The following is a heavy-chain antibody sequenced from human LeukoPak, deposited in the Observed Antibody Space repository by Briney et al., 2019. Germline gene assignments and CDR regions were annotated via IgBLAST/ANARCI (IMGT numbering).Heavy chain of an antibody. Sequence: GGSLRLSCAASGFTFSSYAMSWVRQAPGKGLEWVSGITDSGGSTYYADSVKGRFTISRDNSKNTLYLQMNSLRAEDTAVYYCAKKRVASGSSLYRSIGYWGQGALVTVSS. CDR3: AKKRVASGSSLYRSIGY. J-gene: IGHJ4*02. CDR2: ITDSGGST. V-gene: IGHV3-23*01. CDR1: GFTFSSYA. D-gene: IGHD6-13*01.